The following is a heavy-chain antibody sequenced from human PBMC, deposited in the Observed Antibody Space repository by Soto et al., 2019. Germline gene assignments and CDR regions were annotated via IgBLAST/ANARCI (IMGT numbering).Heavy chain of an antibody. D-gene: IGHD3-9*01. CDR3: AKGPDYDILTGYWSYFDY. J-gene: IGHJ4*02. Sequence: EVQLLESGGGLVQPGGSLRLSCAASGFTFSSYAMSWVRQAPGKGLEWVSAISGSGGSTYYADSVKGRFTISRDNSKNTLYLQMNRLRAEDTAVYYCAKGPDYDILTGYWSYFDYWGQGTLVTVSS. CDR2: ISGSGGST. V-gene: IGHV3-23*01. CDR1: GFTFSSYA.